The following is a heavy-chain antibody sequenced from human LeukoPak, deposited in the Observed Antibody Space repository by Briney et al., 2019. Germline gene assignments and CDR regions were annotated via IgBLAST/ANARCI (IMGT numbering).Heavy chain of an antibody. CDR3: ARGLPAASFDP. J-gene: IGHJ5*02. D-gene: IGHD2-2*01. CDR1: GGSISSYY. Sequence: SETLSLTCTVSGGSISSYYWSWIRQPPGKGLEWIGYICYSGSTNYNPSLKSRVTISVDTSKNQFSLKLSSVTAADTAVYYCARGLPAASFDPWGQGTLVTVSS. CDR2: ICYSGST. V-gene: IGHV4-59*01.